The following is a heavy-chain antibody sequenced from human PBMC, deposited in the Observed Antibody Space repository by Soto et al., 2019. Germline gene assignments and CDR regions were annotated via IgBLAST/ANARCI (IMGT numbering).Heavy chain of an antibody. CDR2: ISSDIITT. D-gene: IGHD6-6*01. Sequence: QVHLVESGGDVVQPGTSLRLSCSASGFTFGPYAMHWVRQPPGKGLEWVAFISSDIITTNYADSVEGRFSISRDNSRNTVYLQINSPRPEDTAVYFCARGRRYASSSIDSWGQGTLVTVSS. V-gene: IGHV3-30-3*01. J-gene: IGHJ4*02. CDR3: ARGRRYASSSIDS. CDR1: GFTFGPYA.